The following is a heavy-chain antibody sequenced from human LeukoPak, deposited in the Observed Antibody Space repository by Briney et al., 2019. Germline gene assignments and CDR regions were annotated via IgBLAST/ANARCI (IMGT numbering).Heavy chain of an antibody. CDR3: ARGSSSSWYYYYYYMDV. V-gene: IGHV4-34*01. CDR1: GGSFSGYY. CDR2: INHGGST. J-gene: IGHJ6*03. Sequence: SETLSLTCAVYGGSFSGYYWSWIRQPPGKGLEWIGEINHGGSTNYNPSLKSRVTISVDTSKNQFSLKLSSVTAADTAVYYCARGSSSSWYYYYYYMDVWGKGTTVTVSS. D-gene: IGHD6-13*01.